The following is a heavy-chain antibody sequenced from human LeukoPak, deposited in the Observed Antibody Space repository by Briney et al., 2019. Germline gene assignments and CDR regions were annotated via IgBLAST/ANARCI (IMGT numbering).Heavy chain of an antibody. CDR2: IKQDGSEK. CDR3: AKEIAVAGTSTFDY. Sequence: GGSLRLSCAASGFTLSSYWMSWVRQAPGKGLEWVANIKQDGSEKYYVDSVKGRFTISRDNAKNSLYLQMNSLRAEDTAVYCCAKEIAVAGTSTFDYWGQGTLVTVSS. CDR1: GFTLSSYW. D-gene: IGHD6-19*01. J-gene: IGHJ4*02. V-gene: IGHV3-7*01.